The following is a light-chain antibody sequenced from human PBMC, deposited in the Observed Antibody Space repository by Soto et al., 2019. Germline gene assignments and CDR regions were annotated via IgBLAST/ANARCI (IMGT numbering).Light chain of an antibody. CDR1: QGISSY. CDR3: QQYNSYSRT. CDR2: AAS. J-gene: IGKJ1*01. V-gene: IGKV1-9*01. Sequence: IQLTQSPSFLSASVGDRVTITCRASQGISSYLAWYQQKPGKAPKLLIYAASTLQSGVPSRFSGGGSGTEFTLTISSLQPDDFATYYCQQYNSYSRTFGQGTKV.